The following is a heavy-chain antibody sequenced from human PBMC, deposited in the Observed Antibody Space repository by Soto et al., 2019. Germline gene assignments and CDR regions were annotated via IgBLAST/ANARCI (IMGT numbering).Heavy chain of an antibody. CDR1: GYTFTMYG. Sequence: QVQLVQSGAEVKKPGASVKVSCKASGYTFTMYGFSWARQAPGQGIEWMGWINPDNGDTNYAQKFQGRVARITDTSASTAYMELRSLRSDDTAVYYCARDEYGGDSGYAMDVWGQGTTVTVSS. CDR2: INPDNGDT. CDR3: ARDEYGGDSGYAMDV. D-gene: IGHD2-21*02. V-gene: IGHV1-18*01. J-gene: IGHJ6*02.